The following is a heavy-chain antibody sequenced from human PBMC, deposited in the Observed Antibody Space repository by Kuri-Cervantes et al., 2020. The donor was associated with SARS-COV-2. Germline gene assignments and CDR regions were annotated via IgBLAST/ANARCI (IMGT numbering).Heavy chain of an antibody. J-gene: IGHJ4*02. Sequence: GSLRLSCAVYGGSFRGYYWNWIRQPPGKGLEWIGEIIHGGRSNYNPSLKSRVTISVDTSKNQFSLKLSSVTAADTAVYYCARHVRPEITIFGVVITADYFDYWGQGTLVTVSS. V-gene: IGHV4-34*12. CDR1: GGSFRGYY. D-gene: IGHD3-3*01. CDR3: ARHVRPEITIFGVVITADYFDY. CDR2: IIHGGRS.